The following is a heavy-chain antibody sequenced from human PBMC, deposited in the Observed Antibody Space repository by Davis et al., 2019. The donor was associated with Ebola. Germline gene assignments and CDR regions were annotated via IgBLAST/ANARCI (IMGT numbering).Heavy chain of an antibody. CDR2: ISSSSSYI. CDR1: GFTFSYYS. D-gene: IGHD3-10*01. J-gene: IGHJ4*02. CDR3: AREPLMVEYYFDL. Sequence: GESLKISCAASGFTFSYYSMNWVRQAPGKGLEWVSSISSSSSYIYYADSVKGRFTISRDNAKNSLYLQMNSLRAEDTAVYYCAREPLMVEYYFDLWGQGTLVTVSS. V-gene: IGHV3-21*01.